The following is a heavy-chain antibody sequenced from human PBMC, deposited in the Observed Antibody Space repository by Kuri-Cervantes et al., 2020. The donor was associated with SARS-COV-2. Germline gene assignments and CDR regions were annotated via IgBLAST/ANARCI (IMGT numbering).Heavy chain of an antibody. V-gene: IGHV3-21*01. CDR1: GFTFSSYS. CDR2: ISSSSSYI. J-gene: IGHJ4*02. D-gene: IGHD3-22*01. Sequence: GGSLRLSCAASGFTFSSYSMNWVRQAPGKVLEWVSSISSSSSYIYYADSVKGRFTISRDNAKNSLYLQMNSLRAEDTAVYYCARGITMIVVVTPFDYWGQGTLVTVSS. CDR3: ARGITMIVVVTPFDY.